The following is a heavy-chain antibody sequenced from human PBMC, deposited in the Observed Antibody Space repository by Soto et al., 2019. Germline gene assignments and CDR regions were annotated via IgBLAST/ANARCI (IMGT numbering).Heavy chain of an antibody. D-gene: IGHD1-26*01. CDR3: ARDQGGRELLDYGMDV. J-gene: IGHJ6*02. Sequence: QVQLVESGGGVVQPGRSLRLSCAASGFTFSSYAMHWVRQAPGKGLEWVAVISYDGSNKYYADSVKGRFTISRDNSKNTLYLQMNSLRAEDTAVYYCARDQGGRELLDYGMDVWGQGTTVTVSS. CDR2: ISYDGSNK. CDR1: GFTFSSYA. V-gene: IGHV3-30-3*01.